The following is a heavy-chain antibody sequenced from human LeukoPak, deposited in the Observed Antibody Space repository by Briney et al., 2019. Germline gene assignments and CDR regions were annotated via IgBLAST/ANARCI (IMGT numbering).Heavy chain of an antibody. V-gene: IGHV1-69*13. Sequence: SVKVSCKASGGTFSSYAISWVRQAPGQGLEWMGGIIPIFGTANYAQKFQGRVTITADESTSTAYMELSSLRSEDTAVYYCARALRYFDWTLLAFDIWGQGTMVTVSS. CDR3: ARALRYFDWTLLAFDI. CDR1: GGTFSSYA. CDR2: IIPIFGTA. D-gene: IGHD3-9*01. J-gene: IGHJ3*02.